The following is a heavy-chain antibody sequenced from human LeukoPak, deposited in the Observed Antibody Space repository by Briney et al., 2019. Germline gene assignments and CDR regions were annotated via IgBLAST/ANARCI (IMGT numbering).Heavy chain of an antibody. Sequence: NASETLSLTCTVSGGSISSYNWSWIRQPPGKGLEWIGYINYSGSTNYNPSLKSRVTISVDTSKNQFSLKLSSVTAADTAVYYCARAPYDFWSGYDYWGQGTLVTVSS. CDR1: GGSISSYN. CDR2: INYSGST. CDR3: ARAPYDFWSGYDY. V-gene: IGHV4-59*01. D-gene: IGHD3-3*01. J-gene: IGHJ4*02.